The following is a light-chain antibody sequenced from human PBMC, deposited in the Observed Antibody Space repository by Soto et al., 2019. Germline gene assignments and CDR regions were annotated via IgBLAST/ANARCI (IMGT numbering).Light chain of an antibody. CDR3: FSYAGSTNLGV. Sequence: QSALPQPPSASGSPGQSITISCTGTSSDVGGYDYVSWYQQHPGKAPKLVISEVSERPPGVPDRFSGSKSGNTASLTVSGLQAEDEADYYCFSYAGSTNLGVFGTGTKLTVL. CDR2: EVS. V-gene: IGLV2-8*01. J-gene: IGLJ1*01. CDR1: SSDVGGYDY.